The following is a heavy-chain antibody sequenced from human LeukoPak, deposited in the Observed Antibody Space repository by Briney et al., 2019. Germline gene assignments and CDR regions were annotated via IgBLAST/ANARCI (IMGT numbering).Heavy chain of an antibody. J-gene: IGHJ4*02. CDR3: VKQDIGSYLGGY. D-gene: IGHD1-26*01. Sequence: PGTSLRLSCAASGFTFSSYGMHWVRQAPGKGLEWVAIISYDGSNKYYADSVKGRFTISRDNSKSTLYLQLNSLRGEDTAVYYCVKQDIGSYLGGYWGQGTLVTVSS. CDR2: ISYDGSNK. V-gene: IGHV3-30*03. CDR1: GFTFSSYG.